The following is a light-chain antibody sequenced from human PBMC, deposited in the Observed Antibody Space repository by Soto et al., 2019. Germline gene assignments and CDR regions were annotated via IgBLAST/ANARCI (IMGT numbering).Light chain of an antibody. Sequence: DIQMTQSPSTLSASVGDRVTITCRASQSISTWLAWYQQEPGKAPKLLIHKASSLQSGVPSRFSGSGSGTDFTLTISSLHPDDFATYYCQQYNSYSVNAFGQGTKLEIK. CDR3: QQYNSYSVNA. V-gene: IGKV1-5*03. CDR1: QSISTW. CDR2: KAS. J-gene: IGKJ2*01.